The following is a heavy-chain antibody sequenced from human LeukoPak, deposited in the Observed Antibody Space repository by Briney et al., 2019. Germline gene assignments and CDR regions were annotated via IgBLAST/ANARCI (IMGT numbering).Heavy chain of an antibody. D-gene: IGHD1-14*01. CDR3: AAKEGTRSDFDY. J-gene: IGHJ4*02. V-gene: IGHV3-48*03. Sequence: PGGSLRLSCVASGFTFSSYEMNWARQAPGKGLEWVSYISSSGSTTHYADSAKGRFTISRDNAKNSLYLQMNSLRGEDTAVYHCAAKEGTRSDFDYWGQGTLVTVAS. CDR1: GFTFSSYE. CDR2: ISSSGSTT.